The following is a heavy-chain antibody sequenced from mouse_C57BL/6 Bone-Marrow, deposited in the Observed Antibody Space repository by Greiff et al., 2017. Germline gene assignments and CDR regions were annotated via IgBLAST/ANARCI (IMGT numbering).Heavy chain of an antibody. CDR3: TREGQAWFAD. D-gene: IGHD3-3*01. CDR2: IDPETGGT. Sequence: QVQLKESGAELVRPGASVTLSCKASGYTFTDYEMHWVKQTPVHGLEWIGAIDPETGGTAYNQKFKGKAILTADKSSSTAYMELRSLTSEDSAVYYCTREGQAWFADWGQGTLVTVSA. V-gene: IGHV1-15*01. CDR1: GYTFTDYE. J-gene: IGHJ3*01.